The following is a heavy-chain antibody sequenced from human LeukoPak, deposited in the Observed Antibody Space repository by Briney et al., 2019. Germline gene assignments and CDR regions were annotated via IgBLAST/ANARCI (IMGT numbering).Heavy chain of an antibody. Sequence: ASVKVSCKASGYTFTGYYMHWVRQAPGQGLEWMGWINPNSGGTNYAQKFQGRVTMTRDTSISTAYMELSRLRSDDTAVYYCASKIAAAYNWFDPWGQGTLVTVSS. CDR1: GYTFTGYY. V-gene: IGHV1-2*02. J-gene: IGHJ5*02. CDR2: INPNSGGT. D-gene: IGHD6-13*01. CDR3: ASKIAAAYNWFDP.